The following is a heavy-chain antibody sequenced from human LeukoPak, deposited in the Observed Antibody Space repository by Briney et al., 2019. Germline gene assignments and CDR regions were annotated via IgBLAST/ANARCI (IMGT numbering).Heavy chain of an antibody. CDR1: GYTFTGYY. CDR2: INPNSGGT. D-gene: IGHD2-15*01. J-gene: IGHJ4*02. V-gene: IGHV1-2*06. CDR3: ARTVLVVAAPDY. Sequence: ASVKVSCKASGYTFTGYYMHWVLQAPGQGLEWMGRINPNSGGTNYAQKFQGRVTMTRDTSISTAYMELSRLRSDDTAVYYCARTVLVVAAPDYWGQGTLVTVSS.